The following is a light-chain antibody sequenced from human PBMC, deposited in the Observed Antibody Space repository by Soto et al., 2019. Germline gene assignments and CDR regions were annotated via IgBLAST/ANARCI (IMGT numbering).Light chain of an antibody. V-gene: IGKV1-12*01. J-gene: IGKJ4*01. CDR1: QGINKC. CDR2: AAS. CDR3: QQATSFPLT. Sequence: DIQMTQSPSSVSAAVGDRVTITCRASQGINKCLAWYQQKPGKAPQLLISAASTLRSGVPSRFSGSGAGTDFILTISNLQPEDFATYFCQQATSFPLTFGGGTRVEI.